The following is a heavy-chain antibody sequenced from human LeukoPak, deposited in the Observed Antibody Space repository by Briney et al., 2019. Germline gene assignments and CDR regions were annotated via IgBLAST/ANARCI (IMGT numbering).Heavy chain of an antibody. CDR3: ARDVWTGVAVSDY. CDR2: IKEDGSIQ. D-gene: IGHD6-19*01. V-gene: IGHV3-7*01. Sequence: PGGSLRLSCVASGFTFSSYWMTWVRQAPGKGLEWLANIKEDGSIQYYLDSVRGRFTISRDNAKTSVYLQLNSLGADGTAVYYCARDVWTGVAVSDYWGQGTLVTVSS. CDR1: GFTFSSYW. J-gene: IGHJ4*02.